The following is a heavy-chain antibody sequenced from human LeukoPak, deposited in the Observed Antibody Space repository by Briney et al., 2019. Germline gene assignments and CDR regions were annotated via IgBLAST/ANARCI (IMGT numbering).Heavy chain of an antibody. Sequence: PGGSLRLSCAASGFTVSSNYMSWVRQAPGKGLEWVSAISGSGGSTYYADSVKGRFTISRDNSKNTLYLQMNSLRAEDTAVYYCAKIPYVRANFDYWGQGTLVTVSS. V-gene: IGHV3-23*01. CDR2: ISGSGGST. CDR1: GFTVSSNY. J-gene: IGHJ4*02. D-gene: IGHD3-10*02. CDR3: AKIPYVRANFDY.